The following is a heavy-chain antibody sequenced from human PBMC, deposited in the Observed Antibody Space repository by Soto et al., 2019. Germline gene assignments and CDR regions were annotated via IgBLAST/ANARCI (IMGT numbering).Heavy chain of an antibody. J-gene: IGHJ2*01. CDR1: GVSISSGPFY. Sequence: SETLSLTCTVSGVSISSGPFYWGWIRQPPGKGLEWIGYIFDSGSAYYNPSLKSRLTISVDTSKNQFSLRLSSVTAADTAVYYCAREIMPLTNDWYFDLWGRGTLVTVSS. V-gene: IGHV4-30-4*08. D-gene: IGHD2-8*01. CDR2: IFDSGSA. CDR3: AREIMPLTNDWYFDL.